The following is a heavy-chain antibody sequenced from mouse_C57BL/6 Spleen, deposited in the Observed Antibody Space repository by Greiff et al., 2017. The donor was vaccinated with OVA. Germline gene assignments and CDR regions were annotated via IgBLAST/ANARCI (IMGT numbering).Heavy chain of an antibody. CDR1: GYTFTSYW. Sequence: VKLQQPGTELVKPGASVKLSCKASGYTFTSYWMHWVKQRPGQGLEWIGNINPSNGGTNYNEKFKSKATLTVDKSSSTAYMQLSSLTSEDSAVYYCACLITTVVGGNYFDYWGQGTTLTVSS. CDR3: ACLITTVVGGNYFDY. D-gene: IGHD1-1*01. CDR2: INPSNGGT. J-gene: IGHJ2*01. V-gene: IGHV1-53*01.